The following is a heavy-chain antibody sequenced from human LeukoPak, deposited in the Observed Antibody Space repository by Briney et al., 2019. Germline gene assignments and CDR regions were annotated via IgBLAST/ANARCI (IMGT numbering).Heavy chain of an antibody. CDR3: ERNDYFGINNGMDV. CDR1: DGSFGDFY. Sequence: PSETLSLTCAVSDGSFGDFYWSWIRQPPGKGLEWIGEINHSGYTNYYPSLKSRVTISVDTSKNQFSLRLSSVTAADTAVYYCERNDYFGINNGMDVWGQGTTVTVS. V-gene: IGHV4-34*01. CDR2: INHSGYT. D-gene: IGHD2/OR15-2a*01. J-gene: IGHJ6*02.